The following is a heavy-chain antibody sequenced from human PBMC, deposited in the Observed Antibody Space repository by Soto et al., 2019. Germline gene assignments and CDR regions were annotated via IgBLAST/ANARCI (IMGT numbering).Heavy chain of an antibody. Sequence: SQTLSLTCAISEDSVSSNSAAWNFIKQSPSRGLEWLGRTYYRSKWYNDYAVSVKSRITINPDTSKNQFSLQLNSVTPEDTAVYYCARDVRFGELFYYGMDVWGQGTTVTVSS. D-gene: IGHD3-10*01. CDR2: TYYRSKWYN. CDR3: ARDVRFGELFYYGMDV. V-gene: IGHV6-1*01. CDR1: EDSVSSNSAA. J-gene: IGHJ6*02.